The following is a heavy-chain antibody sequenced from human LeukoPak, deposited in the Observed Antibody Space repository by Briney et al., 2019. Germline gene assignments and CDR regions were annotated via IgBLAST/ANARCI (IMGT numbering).Heavy chain of an antibody. CDR3: ARVMAARWYVGDY. V-gene: IGHV1-18*01. Sequence: ASVKVSCKASGYTFTTYGITWVRQAPGPGLEWMGWISVYNGRTKYAQNLQGRVTMTTDTSTSTAYMELRSLRSDDTAVYYCARVMAARWYVGDYWGQGTLVTVSS. CDR1: GYTFTTYG. J-gene: IGHJ4*02. D-gene: IGHD2-8*01. CDR2: ISVYNGRT.